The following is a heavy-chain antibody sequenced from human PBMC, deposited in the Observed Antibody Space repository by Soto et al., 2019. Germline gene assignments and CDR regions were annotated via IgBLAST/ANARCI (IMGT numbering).Heavy chain of an antibody. CDR3: ARDFWQGDNVDN. J-gene: IGHJ4*01. V-gene: IGHV4-34*01. Sequence: SETLSLTCAVYGGSFSGYYWSWIRQPPGKGLEWIGEINHSGSTNYNPSLKSRVTISVDTSKNQFSLKLSSVTAADTAVYYCARDFWQGDNVDNGGQGTLGTVSS. D-gene: IGHD2-21*02. CDR2: INHSGST. CDR1: GGSFSGYY.